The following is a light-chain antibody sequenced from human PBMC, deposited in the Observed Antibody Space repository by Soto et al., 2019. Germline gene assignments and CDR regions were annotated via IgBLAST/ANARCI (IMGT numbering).Light chain of an antibody. V-gene: IGLV2-14*01. Sequence: QSTLTQPASVSGSPGQSISISCTGTSGDVGAYNFVSWYQQHPGKAPKLIIYDVNNRPSGISDRFSGSKSGNTASLTISGLQADDEADYYCKSYTTSSTLYVFGTGTKLTVL. J-gene: IGLJ1*01. CDR3: KSYTTSSTLYV. CDR1: SGDVGAYNF. CDR2: DVN.